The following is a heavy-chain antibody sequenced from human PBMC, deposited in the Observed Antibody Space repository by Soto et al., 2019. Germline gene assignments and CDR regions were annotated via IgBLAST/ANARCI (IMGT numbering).Heavy chain of an antibody. J-gene: IGHJ2*01. CDR3: ARDPSRGNYWARYIDL. CDR2: ISLSSSNI. CDR1: GFSFNSYA. V-gene: IGHV3-48*01. Sequence: EVQLVESGGGLVQPGGSLRLSCAGSGFSFNSYAMDWVRQAPGKGLEWVSYISLSSSNIHYADSVKGRFTISRDNAKNSLYLQMNSLRAADTAVYYCARDPSRGNYWARYIDLWGRGTLVTVSS. D-gene: IGHD1-26*01.